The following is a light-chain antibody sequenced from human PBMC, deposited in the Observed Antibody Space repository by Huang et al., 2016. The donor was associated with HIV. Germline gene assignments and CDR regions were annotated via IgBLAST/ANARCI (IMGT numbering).Light chain of an antibody. Sequence: EIVLTQSPGTLSLSPGERATLSCRASQSVRTYYLAWYQQKPGQAPRLLISGTSSRATGIPDRFSGSGSGTDFSLTSSRLEAEDSAVYYCQHYGSSPWTFGQGTKVEIK. J-gene: IGKJ1*01. V-gene: IGKV3-20*01. CDR1: QSVRTYY. CDR2: GTS. CDR3: QHYGSSPWT.